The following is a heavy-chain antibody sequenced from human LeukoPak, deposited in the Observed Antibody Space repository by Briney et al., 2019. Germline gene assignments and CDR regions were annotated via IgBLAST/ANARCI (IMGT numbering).Heavy chain of an antibody. Sequence: PGGSLRLSCAASGFTFSNYAMHWVRQAPGKGLEYVSAISSDGGSTYYANSVKGRFTISRDNSKNTLYLQMNSLRAEDTAVYYCARDMYYYGSGSYYHDAFDIWGQGTMVTVSS. J-gene: IGHJ3*02. V-gene: IGHV3-64*01. CDR2: ISSDGGST. D-gene: IGHD3-10*01. CDR1: GFTFSNYA. CDR3: ARDMYYYGSGSYYHDAFDI.